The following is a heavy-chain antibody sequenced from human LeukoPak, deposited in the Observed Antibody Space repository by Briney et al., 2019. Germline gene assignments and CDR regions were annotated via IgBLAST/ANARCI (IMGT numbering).Heavy chain of an antibody. CDR2: ICSSSSYT. J-gene: IGHJ4*02. CDR1: RVSFSDYY. CDR3: ARFATVVTGGFAY. D-gene: IGHD4-23*01. V-gene: IGHV3-11*03. Sequence: GGSLRLSCAASRVSFSDYYMSWIRQAPGKGLEWVSYICSSSSYTNYADSVKGRFTLSRDNAKNSLYLQTNSLRAEDTAVYYCARFATVVTGGFAYWGQGTLVTVPS.